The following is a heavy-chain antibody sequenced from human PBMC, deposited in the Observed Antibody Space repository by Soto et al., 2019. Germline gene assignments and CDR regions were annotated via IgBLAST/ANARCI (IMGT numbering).Heavy chain of an antibody. CDR1: GGSFSNNA. J-gene: IGHJ4*02. D-gene: IGHD3-22*01. Sequence: QVQLVQSGAEVKKPGSSVKVSCKASGGSFSNNAIAWVRRAPGQGLEWMGGIIPVFGSGNHAQKFQGRVTITADESTTTAYMELSSLTSEDTAVYYCARGGTMIGAFEYWGQGTLVTVSS. V-gene: IGHV1-69*01. CDR2: IIPVFGSG. CDR3: ARGGTMIGAFEY.